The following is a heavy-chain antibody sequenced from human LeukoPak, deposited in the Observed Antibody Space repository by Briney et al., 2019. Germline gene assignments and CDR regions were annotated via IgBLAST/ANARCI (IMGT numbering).Heavy chain of an antibody. D-gene: IGHD5-18*01. CDR1: GGSFSGYY. Sequence: PSETLSLTCAVYGGSFSGYYWSWIRQPPGKGLEWIGEINHSGSTNYNPSLKSRVTISVDTSKNQFSLKLSSVTAADTAVYYCARGRGYSYGRGDDYWGQGTLATVSS. V-gene: IGHV4-34*01. CDR2: INHSGST. J-gene: IGHJ4*02. CDR3: ARGRGYSYGRGDDY.